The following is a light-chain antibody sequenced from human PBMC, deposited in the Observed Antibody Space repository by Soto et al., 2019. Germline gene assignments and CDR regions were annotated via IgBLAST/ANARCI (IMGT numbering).Light chain of an antibody. CDR2: EVT. CDR3: SSFAPSNTGV. J-gene: IGLJ3*02. Sequence: QSALTQPPSASGSPGQSVTISCTGTSSDVGAYNYVSWYQQHAGKAPKLVIYEVTKRPSGVPVRFSGSKSANTASLTVSGLQAEDEADYSCSSFAPSNTGVFGGGTKLTVL. CDR1: SSDVGAYNY. V-gene: IGLV2-8*01.